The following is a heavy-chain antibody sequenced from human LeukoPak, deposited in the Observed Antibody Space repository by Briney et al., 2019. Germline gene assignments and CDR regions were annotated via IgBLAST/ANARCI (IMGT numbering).Heavy chain of an antibody. CDR1: GFTFSSYS. V-gene: IGHV3-21*01. D-gene: IGHD4-11*01. J-gene: IGHJ6*03. CDR2: ISSSSYI. Sequence: GGSLRLSCAASGFTFSSYSMNWVRQAPGKGLEWVSSISSSSYIYYADSVKGRFTISRDNAKNSLYLQMNSLRAEDTAVYYCARAASRDSSYYMDVWGKGTTVTVSS. CDR3: ARAASRDSSYYMDV.